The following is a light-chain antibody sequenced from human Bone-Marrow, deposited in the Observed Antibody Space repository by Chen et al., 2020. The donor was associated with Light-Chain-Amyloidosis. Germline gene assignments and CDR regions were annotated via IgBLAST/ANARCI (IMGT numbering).Light chain of an antibody. CDR3: QSYDTALLSLV. CDR2: DSD. V-gene: IGLV1-40*01. CDR1: RSNLGAGYD. Sequence: QSVLTQPPSMSEAPGQRVTISCTGCRSNLGAGYDVHWYQQLPGTSPKLLIYDSDIRPSGVPDRFSASKSGTSASLSITGLQVADEADYYCQSYDTALLSLVFGGGTKLTV. J-gene: IGLJ2*01.